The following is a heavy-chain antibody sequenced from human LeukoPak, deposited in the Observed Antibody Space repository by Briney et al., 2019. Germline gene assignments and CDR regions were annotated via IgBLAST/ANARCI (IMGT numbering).Heavy chain of an antibody. V-gene: IGHV1-18*01. Sequence: ASVKVSCKASGYTFTSYGISWVRQAPGQGLEWMGWISAYNNTNYAQKLQARVTMTTHTSTSTAYMELRSLRSDDTALYYCARVVPITAAGRYNWFDPWGQGTLVTVSS. CDR2: ISAYNNT. J-gene: IGHJ5*02. CDR3: ARVVPITAAGRYNWFDP. CDR1: GYTFTSYG. D-gene: IGHD6-13*01.